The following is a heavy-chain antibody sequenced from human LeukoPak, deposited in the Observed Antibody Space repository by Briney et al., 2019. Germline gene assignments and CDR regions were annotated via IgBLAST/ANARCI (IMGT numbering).Heavy chain of an antibody. D-gene: IGHD3-10*01. J-gene: IGHJ6*03. CDR1: GLTFSIHW. CDR3: AKDQGRLLWFGELEYNMDV. CDR2: IFPSGGEI. Sequence: PGGSLRLSCAASGLTFSIHWMNWVRQAPGKGLEWVSSIFPSGGEIHYADSVRGRFTISRDNSKNTLYLQMNSLRAEDTAVYYCAKDQGRLLWFGELEYNMDVWGKGTTVTISS. V-gene: IGHV3-23*01.